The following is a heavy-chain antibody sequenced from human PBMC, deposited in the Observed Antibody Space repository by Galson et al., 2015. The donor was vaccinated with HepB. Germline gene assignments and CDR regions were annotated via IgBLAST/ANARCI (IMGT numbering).Heavy chain of an antibody. J-gene: IGHJ4*02. Sequence: SLRLSCAVSGFTVSGTYMSWLRQAPGKGLECVSVLFSTGNTYYADSVKGRFTISRDTSKNTLDLQMNSLRVEDTAVYYCARDPIHWGQGTLVTVSS. CDR2: LFSTGNT. CDR3: ARDPIH. V-gene: IGHV3-53*01. CDR1: GFTVSGTY.